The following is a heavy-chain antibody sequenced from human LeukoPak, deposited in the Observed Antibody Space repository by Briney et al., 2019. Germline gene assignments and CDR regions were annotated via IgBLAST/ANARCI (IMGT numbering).Heavy chain of an antibody. D-gene: IGHD6-6*01. V-gene: IGHV1-2*07. J-gene: IGHJ4*02. CDR3: ARDLGWSSSH. CDR1: GYTFTGHY. Sequence: ASVKVSCKASGYTFTGHYMNWVRLAPGQGLEWMGWINPTGGTTYAHKFQDRVTMTRDTSINTAYMELSGLRSDDTAVYYCARDLGWSSSHWGQGTLVTVSS. CDR2: INPTGGT.